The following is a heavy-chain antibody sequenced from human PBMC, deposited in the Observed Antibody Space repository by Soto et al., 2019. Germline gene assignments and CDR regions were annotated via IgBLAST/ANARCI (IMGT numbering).Heavy chain of an antibody. J-gene: IGHJ4*02. CDR3: ARDLKGQFDY. CDR2: IYYSGST. CDR1: GGSISSYY. Sequence: PSETLSLTCTVSGGSISSYYWSWIRQPPGKGLEWIGYIYYSGSTNYNPSLKSRVTISVDTSKNQFSLKLSSVTAADTAVYYCARDLKGQFDYWGQGTQVTVSS. V-gene: IGHV4-59*01.